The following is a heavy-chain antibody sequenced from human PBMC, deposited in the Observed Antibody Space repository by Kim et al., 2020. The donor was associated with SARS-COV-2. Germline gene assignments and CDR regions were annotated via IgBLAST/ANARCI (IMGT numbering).Heavy chain of an antibody. CDR3: AKDQEGRITLVVY. V-gene: IGHV3-30*18. CDR2: ISYEGSKK. D-gene: IGHD3-10*01. CDR1: GFTFSNYG. J-gene: IGHJ4*02. Sequence: GGSLRLSCAASGFTFSNYGMHWVRQAPGKGLEWVAVISYEGSKKYYADSVKGRFTISRDNSKNTLYLQMNSLRAEDTAVYYCAKDQEGRITLVVYWGQGTLVTVSS.